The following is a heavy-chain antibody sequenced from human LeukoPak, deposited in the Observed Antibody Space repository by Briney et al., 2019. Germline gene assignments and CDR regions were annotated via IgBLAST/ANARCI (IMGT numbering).Heavy chain of an antibody. J-gene: IGHJ4*02. D-gene: IGHD3-22*01. CDR2: FDPEDGET. CDR1: GYTLTELS. V-gene: IGHV1-24*01. Sequence: ASVKVSCKVSGYTLTELSMHWVRQAPGKGLEWMGGFDPEDGETIYAQRFQGRVTMTEDTSTDTAYMELSSLRSEDTAVYYCAITYYYDSSGYIWGQGTLVTVSS. CDR3: AITYYYDSSGYI.